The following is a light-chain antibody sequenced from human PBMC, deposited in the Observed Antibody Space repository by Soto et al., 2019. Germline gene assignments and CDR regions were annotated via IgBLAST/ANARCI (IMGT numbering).Light chain of an antibody. J-gene: IGKJ1*01. CDR1: QSVLYSSNNKIY. CDR2: WAS. Sequence: DIVMTQSPDSLAVSLGERVTINCKSSQSVLYSSNNKIYLAWYQQKPGQPPKLLIYWASTRESGVPDRFSGSGSGTDFTLTISSLQAEDVAVYYCQQYYSTPTWTFGQGTKVEIK. CDR3: QQYYSTPTWT. V-gene: IGKV4-1*01.